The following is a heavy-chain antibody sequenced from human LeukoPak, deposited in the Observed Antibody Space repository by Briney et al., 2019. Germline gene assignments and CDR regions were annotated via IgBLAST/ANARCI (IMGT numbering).Heavy chain of an antibody. CDR3: ARVTTVTTSAFDI. J-gene: IGHJ3*02. CDR2: INHSGST. CDR1: GGSISSYY. V-gene: IGHV4-34*01. Sequence: SETLSLTCTVSGGSISSYYWSWIRQPPGKGLECIGEINHSGSTNYNPSLKSRVTISVDTSKNQFSLKLSSVTAADTAVYYCARVTTVTTSAFDIWGQGTMVTVSS. D-gene: IGHD4-17*01.